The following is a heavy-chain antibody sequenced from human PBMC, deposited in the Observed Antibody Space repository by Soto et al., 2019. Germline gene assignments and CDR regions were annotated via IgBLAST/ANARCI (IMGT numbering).Heavy chain of an antibody. CDR1: GYTFTSYG. V-gene: IGHV1-18*01. CDR3: ARFPRYCSSTSCLYFDY. Sequence: GAAVKGYCKASGYTFTSYGISWVRQAPGQGLEWMGWISAYNGNTNYAQKLQGRVTMTTDTSTSTAYMELRSLRSDDTAVYYCARFPRYCSSTSCLYFDYWGQGTLVTVSS. CDR2: ISAYNGNT. D-gene: IGHD2-2*01. J-gene: IGHJ4*02.